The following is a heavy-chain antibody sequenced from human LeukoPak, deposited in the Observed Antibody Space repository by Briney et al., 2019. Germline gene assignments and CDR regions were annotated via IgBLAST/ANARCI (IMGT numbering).Heavy chain of an antibody. CDR2: ISSNGGST. D-gene: IGHD6-13*01. Sequence: GGSLRLSCAASGFTFSSYAMHWVRQAPGKGLEYVSAISSNGGSTYDANSVKGRFTISRDNSKNTLYLQMGSLRAEDMAVYYCARSYSSSWYGDYYYYYYMDVWGKGTTVTISS. CDR1: GFTFSSYA. CDR3: ARSYSSSWYGDYYYYYYMDV. J-gene: IGHJ6*03. V-gene: IGHV3-64*01.